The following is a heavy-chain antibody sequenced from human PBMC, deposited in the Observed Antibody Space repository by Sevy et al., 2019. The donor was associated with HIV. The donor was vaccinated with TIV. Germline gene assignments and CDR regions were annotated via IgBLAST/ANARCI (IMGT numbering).Heavy chain of an antibody. D-gene: IGHD3-3*02. J-gene: IGHJ4*02. V-gene: IGHV3-33*01. CDR2: IWFDGSNE. Sequence: GGSLRLSCAASGFSFSSYGMHWVRQAPGKGLEWLAVIWFDGSNEYYADSVKGRFTISRDIAKNTLYLQMNSLRAEDXXXXXXXXXXXXXXXXXXGPAFNPDYWGRGTLVTVSS. CDR3: XXXXXXXXXXXXGPAFNPDY. CDR1: GFSFSSYG.